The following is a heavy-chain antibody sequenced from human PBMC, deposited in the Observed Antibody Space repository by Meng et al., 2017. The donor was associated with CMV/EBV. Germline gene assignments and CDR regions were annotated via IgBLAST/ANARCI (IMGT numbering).Heavy chain of an antibody. CDR3: ARVRKFLGSCLDS. J-gene: IGHJ5*01. CDR1: GFTFSSYW. Sequence: GESLMLSCAASGFTFSSYWMTWVRQAPGKGLEWVANIKQDGSEKYYVDSVKGRFTISRDNAKNLLYLQMHSLSAEDTGVYCCARVRKFLGSCLDSWGQGTLVTVSS. V-gene: IGHV3-7*01. D-gene: IGHD1-14*01. CDR2: IKQDGSEK.